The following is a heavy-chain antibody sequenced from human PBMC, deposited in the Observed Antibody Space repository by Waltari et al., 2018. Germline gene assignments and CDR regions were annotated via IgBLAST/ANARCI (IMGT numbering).Heavy chain of an antibody. D-gene: IGHD2-21*01. V-gene: IGHV4-4*07. CDR3: ARAVKAIFWFDP. CDR2: IYTSGST. CDR1: GGSISSYY. J-gene: IGHJ5*02. Sequence: QVQLQESGPGLVKPSETLSLTCTVSGGSISSYYWSWIRQPAGKGLEWIGRIYTSGSTNDNPSLKRRVTMSVDTPKIPFSLKLSSVTAADASVYYCARAVKAIFWFDPWGQGTLVTVSS.